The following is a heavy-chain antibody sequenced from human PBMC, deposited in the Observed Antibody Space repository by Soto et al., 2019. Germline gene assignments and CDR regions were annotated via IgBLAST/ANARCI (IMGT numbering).Heavy chain of an antibody. J-gene: IGHJ4*01. CDR3: ARAREPEYSSSIFFDY. Sequence: GVLRLSCAVSGLTVSRTQMSWVRQAPGKGPQWVSVIYSAGSTYYANAVKGRFTISRDISENKIFLELNGVTVDDTAVYYCARAREPEYSSSIFFDYWGRGTVVTVSS. CDR2: IYSAGST. V-gene: IGHV3-53*01. CDR1: GLTVSRTQ. D-gene: IGHD6-6*01.